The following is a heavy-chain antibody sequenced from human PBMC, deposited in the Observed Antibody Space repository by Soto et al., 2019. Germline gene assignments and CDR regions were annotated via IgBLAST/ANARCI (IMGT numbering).Heavy chain of an antibody. D-gene: IGHD5-18*01. V-gene: IGHV3-21*01. CDR2: ISSSSSYI. Sequence: PGGSLRLSCAASGFTFSSYSMNWVRQAPGKGLEWVSSISSSSSYIYYADSVKGRFTISRDNAKNSLYLQMNSLRAEDTAVYYCARDRGYSYGGHYGMDVWGQGTTVTVSS. CDR1: GFTFSSYS. J-gene: IGHJ6*02. CDR3: ARDRGYSYGGHYGMDV.